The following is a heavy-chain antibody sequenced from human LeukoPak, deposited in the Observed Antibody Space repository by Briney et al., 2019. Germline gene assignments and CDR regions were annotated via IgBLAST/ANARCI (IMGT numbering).Heavy chain of an antibody. J-gene: IGHJ4*02. CDR3: ARDWSYYFDY. Sequence: PGGSLRLSCAASGXTFSSYEMNWVRQAPGKGLEWISYISSSNTMYYADSVKGRFTISRDNAKNSLYLQMNSLRVEDTAVYYCARDWSYYFDYWGQGTLVTVSS. D-gene: IGHD1-26*01. V-gene: IGHV3-48*03. CDR2: ISSSNTM. CDR1: GXTFSSYE.